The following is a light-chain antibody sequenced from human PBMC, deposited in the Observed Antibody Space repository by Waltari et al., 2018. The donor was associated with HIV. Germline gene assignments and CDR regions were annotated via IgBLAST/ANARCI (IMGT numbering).Light chain of an antibody. V-gene: IGLV2-14*01. CDR1: INDIGAYHY. Sequence: QSALTQPASVSGSPGQSITISCTGSINDIGAYHYVSWYQQHPGKAHKLIISEARNRRSGVSNRFSGSMSGNTASLTISGLQAADEADYYCSSYTIHTTRVFGGGTKLTVL. CDR3: SSYTIHTTRV. J-gene: IGLJ3*02. CDR2: EAR.